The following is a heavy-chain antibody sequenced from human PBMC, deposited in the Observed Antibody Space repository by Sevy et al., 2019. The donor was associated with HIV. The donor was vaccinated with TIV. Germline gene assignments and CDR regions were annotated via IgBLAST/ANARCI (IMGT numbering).Heavy chain of an antibody. V-gene: IGHV3-48*02. CDR1: GFTFSRHS. J-gene: IGHJ4*02. Sequence: GESLKISCVASGFTFSRHSMNWVRQTPGKGLEWVAFISSLGSTVYYADSVTGRFAISRDNARNSLSLQMNTLRDEDTAVYFCASDGASLRAHEPDGYFPTDYWGQGTLVTVSS. CDR2: ISSLGSTV. CDR3: ASDGASLRAHEPDGYFPTDY. D-gene: IGHD4-17*01.